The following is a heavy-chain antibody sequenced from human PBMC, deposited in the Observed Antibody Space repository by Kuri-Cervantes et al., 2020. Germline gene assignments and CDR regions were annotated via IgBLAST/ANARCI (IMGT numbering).Heavy chain of an antibody. V-gene: IGHV3-33*01. J-gene: IGHJ6*02. CDR3: ARDRVLRFSGGFGGDNGMDV. CDR2: IWYDGSNK. D-gene: IGHD3-3*01. Sequence: GGSLRLSCAASGFTFSSYAMHWVRQAPGKGLEWVAVIWYDGSNKYYADSVKGRFTISRDNSKNTLYLQMNSLRAEDTAVYYCARDRVLRFSGGFGGDNGMDVWGQGTTVTVSS. CDR1: GFTFSSYA.